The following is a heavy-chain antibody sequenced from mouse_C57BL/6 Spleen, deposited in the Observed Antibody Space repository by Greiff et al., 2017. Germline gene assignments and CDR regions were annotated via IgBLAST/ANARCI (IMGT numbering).Heavy chain of an antibody. D-gene: IGHD2-3*01. CDR1: GFTFSSYA. Sequence: EVQRVESGEGLVKPGGSLKLSCAASGFTFSSYAMSWVRQTPEKRLEWVAYISSGGDYIYYADTVKGRFTISRDNARNTLYLQMSSLKSEDTAMYYCTRDGDGRGYFDVWGTGTTVTVSS. CDR2: ISSGGDYI. V-gene: IGHV5-9-1*02. CDR3: TRDGDGRGYFDV. J-gene: IGHJ1*03.